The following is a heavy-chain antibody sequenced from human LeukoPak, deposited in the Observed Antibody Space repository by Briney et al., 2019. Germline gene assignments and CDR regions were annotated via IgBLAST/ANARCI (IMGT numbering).Heavy chain of an antibody. CDR1: GFTFSSYA. V-gene: IGHV3-23*01. J-gene: IGHJ4*02. CDR2: ISGSGGST. Sequence: QSGGSLRLSCAASGFTFSSYAMSWVRQAPGKGLEWVSAISGSGGSTYYADSVKGRFTISRDNSKNTLYLQMNSLRAEDTAVYYCAKGRHPQRHFDYWGQGILVTVSS. CDR3: AKGRHPQRHFDY.